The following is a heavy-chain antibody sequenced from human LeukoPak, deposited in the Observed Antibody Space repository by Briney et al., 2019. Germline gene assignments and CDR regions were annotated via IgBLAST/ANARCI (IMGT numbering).Heavy chain of an antibody. V-gene: IGHV3-23*01. J-gene: IGHJ4*02. CDR1: GFSFSDYV. CDR2: ISGSGDRT. Sequence: GGSLRLSCAASGFSFSDYVMGWDRQAPGKGLEWVSGISGSGDRTYYADSVKGRFTISRDNSKNTLYLQMNSLRAEDTAVYYCAKDSSMVRGDYDYFNYWGQGTLVTVSS. D-gene: IGHD3-10*01. CDR3: AKDSSMVRGDYDYFNY.